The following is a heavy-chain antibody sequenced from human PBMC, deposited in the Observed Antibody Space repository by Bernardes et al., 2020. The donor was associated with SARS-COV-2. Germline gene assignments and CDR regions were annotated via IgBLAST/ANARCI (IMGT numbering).Heavy chain of an antibody. J-gene: IGHJ6*02. CDR1: GFTFRAYA. CDR2: ISYDGSKE. D-gene: IGHD6-13*01. V-gene: IGHV3-30*18. CDR3: TKAAPGGGGDFGMDV. Sequence: GGSRRLFCEASGFTFRAYAMHWVLPAPGKGLEWVAVISYDGSKEIYADSVKGRFAISRDNSKNTLYLQMNSLRADDTAMYYCTKAAPGGGGDFGMDVWGQGTTVTVSS.